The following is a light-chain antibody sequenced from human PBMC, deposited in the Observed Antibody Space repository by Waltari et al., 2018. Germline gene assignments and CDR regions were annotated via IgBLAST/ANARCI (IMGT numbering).Light chain of an antibody. CDR3: QQYDDWPRT. J-gene: IGKJ1*01. CDR2: AAS. V-gene: IGKV1-12*01. Sequence: DIQMTQSPSSVSASVGDRVTITCRASQGISSWLAWYQQKPGKAPKLLIYAASSLQSGVPSRFSGSGSGTDFTLSISTLQSEDFAVYYCQQYDDWPRTFGQGTKVEIK. CDR1: QGISSW.